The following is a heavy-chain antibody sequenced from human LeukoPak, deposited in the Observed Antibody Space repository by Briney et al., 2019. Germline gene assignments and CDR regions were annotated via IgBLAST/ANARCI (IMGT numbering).Heavy chain of an antibody. Sequence: ASVKVSCKASGYTFTGYYMHWVRQAPGQGLEWMGWINPNSGGTNYAQKFQGRVTMTRDTSITTAYMELSRLKSDDTAVYYCAREGNYDSSGYPDAFDIWGQGTMVTVSS. CDR2: INPNSGGT. CDR3: AREGNYDSSGYPDAFDI. CDR1: GYTFTGYY. V-gene: IGHV1-2*02. D-gene: IGHD3-22*01. J-gene: IGHJ3*02.